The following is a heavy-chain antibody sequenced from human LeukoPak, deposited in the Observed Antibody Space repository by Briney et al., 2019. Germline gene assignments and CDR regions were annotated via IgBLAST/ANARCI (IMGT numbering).Heavy chain of an antibody. CDR1: GGSISCSSCY. CDR3: ARLTAAGTVDY. CDR2: IYYSGST. D-gene: IGHD6-13*01. Sequence: SETLSLTCTVSGGSISCSSCYWGWIRQPPGRGLEWVASIYYSGSTYYNPSLKSRVTISVDTSKNQFSLKLSSVTAADTALYYCARLTAAGTVDYWGQGSLVTVSS. J-gene: IGHJ4*02. V-gene: IGHV4-39*01.